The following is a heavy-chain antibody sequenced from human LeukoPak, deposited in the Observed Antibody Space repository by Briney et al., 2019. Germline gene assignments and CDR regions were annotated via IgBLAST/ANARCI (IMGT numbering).Heavy chain of an antibody. CDR1: GGSFSGYY. V-gene: IGHV4-34*01. Sequence: PSETLSLTCAVYGGSFSGYYWSWIRQPPGKGLEWIGEINHSGSTNYNPSLKSRVTISVDTSKNQFSLKLSSVTAADTAVYYCARGMVRGKAYFDYWGQGTLVTVSS. D-gene: IGHD3-10*01. CDR2: INHSGST. CDR3: ARGMVRGKAYFDY. J-gene: IGHJ4*02.